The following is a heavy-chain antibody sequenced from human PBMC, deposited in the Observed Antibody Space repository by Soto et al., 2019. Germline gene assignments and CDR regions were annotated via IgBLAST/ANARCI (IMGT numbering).Heavy chain of an antibody. V-gene: IGHV4-30-4*01. Sequence: QVQLQESGPGLVKPSQTLSLTCTVSGGSISSGDYYWSWIRQPPGKGLEWIGYIYYSGSTYYNPSLKSRVTISVDTSKNQFSLKLSSVTAADTAVYYCARGYDNYYDSSGSTTFDIWGQGTMVTVSS. J-gene: IGHJ3*02. CDR3: ARGYDNYYDSSGSTTFDI. CDR2: IYYSGST. CDR1: GGSISSGDYY. D-gene: IGHD3-22*01.